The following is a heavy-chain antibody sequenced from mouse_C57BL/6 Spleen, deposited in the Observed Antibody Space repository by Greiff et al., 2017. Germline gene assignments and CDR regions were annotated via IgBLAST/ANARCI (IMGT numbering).Heavy chain of an antibody. J-gene: IGHJ3*01. CDR3: ASDYEDRFAY. CDR2: IYLGNGYT. D-gene: IGHD2-4*01. CDR1: GYTFTSYG. V-gene: IGHV1-58*01. Sequence: VQLQQSGAELVRPGSSVKMSCKTSGYTFTSYGINWVKQRPGQGLEWIGYIYLGNGYTEYNEKFKGKATLTSDTSSSTAYMQLSSLTSEDSAIYFCASDYEDRFAYWGQGTLVTVSA.